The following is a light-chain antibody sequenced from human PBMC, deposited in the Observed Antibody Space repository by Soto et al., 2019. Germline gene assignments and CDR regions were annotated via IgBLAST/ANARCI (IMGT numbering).Light chain of an antibody. Sequence: DIVMTQTPLSSPVTLGQPASISCRSSQSLVHSDGNTYLSWLQQRPGQPPRLLIYKISNRFSVVPDRFSGRGAGTDFTLKISWVEADDVGIYYCMQATQLCTFCQGTKLEIQ. V-gene: IGKV2-24*01. CDR2: KIS. CDR1: QSLVHSDGNTY. CDR3: MQATQLCT. J-gene: IGKJ2*02.